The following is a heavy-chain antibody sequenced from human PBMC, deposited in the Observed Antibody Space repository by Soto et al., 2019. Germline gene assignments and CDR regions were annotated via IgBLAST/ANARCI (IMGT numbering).Heavy chain of an antibody. CDR2: IIPIFGTA. D-gene: IGHD1-26*01. CDR3: ARDVVGATGWFDP. CDR1: GGTFSSYA. V-gene: IGHV1-69*01. J-gene: IGHJ5*02. Sequence: QVQLVQSGAEVKKPGSSVKVSCKASGGTFSSYAISWVRQAPGQGLEWMGGIIPIFGTANYAQKFQGRGTITADESTSKAYMELGSLRSEDTAVYYWARDVVGATGWFDPWGQGTLVTVSS.